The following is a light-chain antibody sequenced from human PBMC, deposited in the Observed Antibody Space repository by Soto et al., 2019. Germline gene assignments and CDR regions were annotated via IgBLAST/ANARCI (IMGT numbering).Light chain of an antibody. CDR1: QNIDNN. J-gene: IGKJ4*01. CDR2: GAS. V-gene: IGKV3D-15*01. Sequence: EIVMTQSPATLSVSPGDRVTLSCRASQNIDNNLAWYQQRPGQPPRLLIYGASTRANGIPARFSGSGSGTEFTLTISRLQSEDFAVYCCQQYNTWPPLTFGGGTKVEIK. CDR3: QQYNTWPPLT.